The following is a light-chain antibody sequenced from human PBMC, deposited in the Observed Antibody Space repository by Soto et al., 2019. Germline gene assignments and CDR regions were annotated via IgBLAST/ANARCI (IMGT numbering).Light chain of an antibody. CDR2: DAS. CDR3: QHYKNWPPWT. Sequence: EIVMTQSPVTLSVSPGERATLSCRASQSVSTNLAWYQQKPGQAPRLLIYDASTRATGVPGRFSGSGSGTEFTLTISGLQSEDFAVYFCQHYKNWPPWTFGQGTKVEV. CDR1: QSVSTN. J-gene: IGKJ1*01. V-gene: IGKV3-15*01.